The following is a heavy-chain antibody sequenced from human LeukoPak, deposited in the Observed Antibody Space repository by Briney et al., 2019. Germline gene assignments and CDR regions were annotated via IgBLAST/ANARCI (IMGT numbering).Heavy chain of an antibody. CDR2: IYHSGST. J-gene: IGHJ4*02. CDR3: ARDLGYGSGYFDY. CDR1: GGSISSGGYS. Sequence: PSETLSLTCTISGGSISSGGYSWSWIRQPPGKGLEWIGNIYHSGSTYYNPSLKSRVIISVDRSKNQFSLKLSSVTAADTAVYYCARDLGYGSGYFDYWGQETLVTVSS. V-gene: IGHV4-30-2*01. D-gene: IGHD3-10*01.